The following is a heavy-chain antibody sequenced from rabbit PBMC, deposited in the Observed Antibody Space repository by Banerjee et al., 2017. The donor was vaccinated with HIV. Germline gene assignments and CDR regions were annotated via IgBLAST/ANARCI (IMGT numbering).Heavy chain of an antibody. V-gene: IGHV1S45*01. Sequence: QEQLEESGGGLVQPEGSLTLTCTASGFSFSNKYVMCWVRQTPGKGLEWIACINTISGDAVYATWAKGRFTVSKTSSTTVTLQMTSLTAADTATYFCAREEYVGYGYANLWGPGTLVTVS. CDR2: INTISGDA. D-gene: IGHD6-1*01. J-gene: IGHJ4*01. CDR1: GFSFSNKYV. CDR3: AREEYVGYGYANL.